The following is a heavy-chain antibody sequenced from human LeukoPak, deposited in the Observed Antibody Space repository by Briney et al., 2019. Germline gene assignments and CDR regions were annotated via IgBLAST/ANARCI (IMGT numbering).Heavy chain of an antibody. CDR1: GGTFSSYA. Sequence: SVKVSCKASGGTFSSYAISWVRQAPGQGLEWMGGIIPIFGTANYAQKFQGRVTITADESTSTAYMELSSLRSEDTAVYYCATDHFHYDSSGYSDYWGQGTLVTVSS. D-gene: IGHD3-22*01. CDR3: ATDHFHYDSSGYSDY. CDR2: IIPIFGTA. V-gene: IGHV1-69*13. J-gene: IGHJ4*02.